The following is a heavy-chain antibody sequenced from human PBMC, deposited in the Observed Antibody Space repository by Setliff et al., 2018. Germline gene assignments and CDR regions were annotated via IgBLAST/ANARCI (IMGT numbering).Heavy chain of an antibody. CDR2: INPNSGGT. CDR3: ARVRSSSWLVVNWFDP. CDR1: GYTFTGYY. J-gene: IGHJ5*02. D-gene: IGHD6-13*01. Sequence: VKVSCKASGYTFTGYYMHWVRQAPGQGLEWMGRINPNSGGTNYAQKFQGRVTMTRDTSISTAYMELSRLRSDDTAVYYCARVRSSSWLVVNWFDPWGQGTLVTV. V-gene: IGHV1-2*06.